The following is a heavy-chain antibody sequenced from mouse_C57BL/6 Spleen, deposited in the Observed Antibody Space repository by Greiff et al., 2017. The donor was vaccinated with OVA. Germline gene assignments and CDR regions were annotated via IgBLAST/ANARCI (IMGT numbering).Heavy chain of an antibody. CDR1: GFTFSDYY. CDR3: AREGDYTYYFDY. D-gene: IGHD2-4*01. J-gene: IGHJ2*01. Sequence: VQLKESEGGLVQPGSSMKLSCTASGFTFSDYYMAWVRQVPEKGLEWVANINYDGSSTYYLDSLKSRFIISRDNAKNILYLQMSSLKSEDTATYYCAREGDYTYYFDYWGQGTTLTVSS. CDR2: INYDGSST. V-gene: IGHV5-16*01.